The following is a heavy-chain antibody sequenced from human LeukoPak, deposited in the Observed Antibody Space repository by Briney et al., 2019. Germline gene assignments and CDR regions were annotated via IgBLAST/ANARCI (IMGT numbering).Heavy chain of an antibody. J-gene: IGHJ5*02. CDR3: ARTLRLGGNWFDP. CDR2: IIPISGTT. CDR1: GGTFTSYA. D-gene: IGHD1-26*01. V-gene: IGHV1-69*15. Sequence: SVKVSCKTSGGTFTSYAITWVRQAPGQGLEWMGKIIPISGTTNYAQKFQGRVTFTADESTSTAYMELSSLRSEDTALYYCARTLRLGGNWFDPWGQGTLVTVSS.